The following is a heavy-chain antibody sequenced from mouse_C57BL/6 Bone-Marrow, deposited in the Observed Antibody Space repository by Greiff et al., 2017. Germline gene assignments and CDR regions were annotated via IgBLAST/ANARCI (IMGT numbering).Heavy chain of an antibody. CDR3: SKYRQHKRDYALDY. D-gene: IGHD1-3*01. Sequence: VQLVESGAELARPGASVKLSCKASGYTFTSYGISWVQQRTGQGLEWIGEIYPGSGNTYYNEKFKGKATLPADKSSSTAYMELRSLTSEDSAVYFFSKYRQHKRDYALDYWGQGTSVTVSS. CDR1: GYTFTSYG. J-gene: IGHJ4*01. V-gene: IGHV1-81*01. CDR2: IYPGSGNT.